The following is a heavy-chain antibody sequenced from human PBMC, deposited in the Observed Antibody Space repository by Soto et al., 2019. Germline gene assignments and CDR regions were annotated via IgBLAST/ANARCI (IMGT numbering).Heavy chain of an antibody. CDR1: GGSFSGYY. Sequence: SETLSLTCAVYGGSFSGYYWSWIRQPPGKGLEWIGEINHSGSTNYNPSLKSRVTISVDTSKNQFSLKLSSVTAADTAVYYCAREPRDGYHYVKVLGHFDYWAQGTLVTVS. V-gene: IGHV4-34*01. D-gene: IGHD5-12*01. CDR3: AREPRDGYHYVKVLGHFDY. CDR2: INHSGST. J-gene: IGHJ4*02.